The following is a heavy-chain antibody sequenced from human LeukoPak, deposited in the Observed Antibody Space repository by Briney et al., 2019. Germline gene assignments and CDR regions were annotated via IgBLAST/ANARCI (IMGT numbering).Heavy chain of an antibody. V-gene: IGHV1-18*01. D-gene: IGHD3-10*01. CDR2: ISAHNGNT. Sequence: SVKVSCKASGYSFTSYGISWVRQAPGQGLEWMGWISAHNGNTKYAQEVQGRVTMTTDTSTSTAYMEMRSLRSDDTAVYYCARDLGNYFHFWGQGTLVTVSS. J-gene: IGHJ4*02. CDR1: GYSFTSYG. CDR3: ARDLGNYFHF.